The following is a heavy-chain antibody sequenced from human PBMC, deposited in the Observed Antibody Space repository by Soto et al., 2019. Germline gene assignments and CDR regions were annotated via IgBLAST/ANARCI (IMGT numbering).Heavy chain of an antibody. CDR1: GFTFSSYG. CDR3: ALGAGDSSGYYPLGAFDI. V-gene: IGHV3-30*03. CDR2: ISYDGSNK. D-gene: IGHD3-22*01. Sequence: GGSLRLSCAASGFTFSSYGMHWVCQAPGKGLEWVAVISYDGSNKYYADSVKGRFTISRDNSKNTLYLQMNSLRAEDTAVYYCALGAGDSSGYYPLGAFDIWGQGTMVTVSS. J-gene: IGHJ3*02.